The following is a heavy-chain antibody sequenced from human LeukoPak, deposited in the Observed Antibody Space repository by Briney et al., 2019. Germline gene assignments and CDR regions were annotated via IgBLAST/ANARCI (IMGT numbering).Heavy chain of an antibody. D-gene: IGHD5-18*01. CDR3: ARLHQGYLSGYYFDY. CDR1: GGSISSYY. J-gene: IGHJ4*02. V-gene: IGHV4-59*08. Sequence: SETLSLTCTVSGGSISSYYWSWIRQPPGKGLEWIGYIYYSGSTNYNPSLKSRVTISVDTSKNQFSLKLSSVTAADTAVYYCARLHQGYLSGYYFDYWGQGTLVTVSS. CDR2: IYYSGST.